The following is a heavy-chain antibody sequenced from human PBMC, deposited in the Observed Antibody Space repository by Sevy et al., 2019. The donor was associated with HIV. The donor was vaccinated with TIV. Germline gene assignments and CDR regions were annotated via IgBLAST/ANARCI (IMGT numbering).Heavy chain of an antibody. Sequence: SETLSLTCTVSGGSISSGDYYWSWIRQPPGKGLEWIGYIYYSGSTYYNPSLKSRVTISVDTSKNQFSLKLSSVTAADKAVYYCAREEAAMVPDAFDIWGQGTMVTVSS. CDR3: AREEAAMVPDAFDI. D-gene: IGHD5-18*01. CDR2: IYYSGST. V-gene: IGHV4-30-4*01. CDR1: GGSISSGDYY. J-gene: IGHJ3*02.